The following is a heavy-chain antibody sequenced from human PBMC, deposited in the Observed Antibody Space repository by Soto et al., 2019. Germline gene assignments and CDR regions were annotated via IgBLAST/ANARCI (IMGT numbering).Heavy chain of an antibody. Sequence: LSLSCAASGLTITAYAMHWVRQAPGKGLEGVAVISYDGTNKHYADSVKGRFTISRDNSKNTLYLEMNSPRAEDTAVYYCARDSYGLDYWGQGTLVTVSS. J-gene: IGHJ4*02. CDR3: ARDSYGLDY. V-gene: IGHV3-30-3*01. CDR1: GLTITAYA. D-gene: IGHD3-16*01. CDR2: ISYDGTNK.